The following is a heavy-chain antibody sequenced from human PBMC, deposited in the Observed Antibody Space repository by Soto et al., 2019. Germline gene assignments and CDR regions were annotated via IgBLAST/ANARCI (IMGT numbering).Heavy chain of an antibody. Sequence: SETLSLTCSVSGGSISGSSWWSWIRQSPGKGLEWIGEIYHSGSTNYNPSLKSRVSISVDTSKNQFSLEIYSVTASDTAVYYCAKCITALGPIDYWGQGTLVTVSS. CDR2: IYHSGST. D-gene: IGHD6-6*01. CDR3: AKCITALGPIDY. CDR1: GGSISGSSW. J-gene: IGHJ4*02. V-gene: IGHV4-4*02.